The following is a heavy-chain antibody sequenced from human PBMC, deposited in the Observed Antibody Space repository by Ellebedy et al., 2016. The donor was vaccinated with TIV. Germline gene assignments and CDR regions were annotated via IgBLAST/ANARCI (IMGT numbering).Heavy chain of an antibody. Sequence: GESLKISCAASGFTFSSYGMHWVRQAPGKGLEWVAVIWYDGSNKYYADSVKGRFTISRDNSKNTLYLQMNSLRAEDTAVYYCARGATMVRGVTYPADYWGQGTLVTVSS. D-gene: IGHD3-10*01. CDR3: ARGATMVRGVTYPADY. V-gene: IGHV3-33*01. J-gene: IGHJ4*02. CDR2: IWYDGSNK. CDR1: GFTFSSYG.